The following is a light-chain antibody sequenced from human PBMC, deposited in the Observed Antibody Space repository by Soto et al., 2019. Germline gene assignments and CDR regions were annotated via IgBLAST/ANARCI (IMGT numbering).Light chain of an antibody. J-gene: IGLJ2*01. CDR3: GTWDSGLSVVL. CDR1: SSNIGNNY. CDR2: DND. Sequence: QSVLTQPPSVSAAPGQKVTISCSGSSSNIGNNYVSWYQQLPGIAPKLLINDNDKRPSGIPDRFSGSKSGTSATLGITGLQTGDEADYFCGTWDSGLSVVLFGGGTKVTVL. V-gene: IGLV1-51*01.